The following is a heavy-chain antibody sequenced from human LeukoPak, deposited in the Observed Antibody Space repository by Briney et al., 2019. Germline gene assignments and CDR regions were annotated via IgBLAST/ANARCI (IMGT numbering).Heavy chain of an antibody. CDR3: ARDGGLQSHFDF. CDR2: IYYNENS. CDR1: GDSFTDYY. J-gene: IGHJ4*02. D-gene: IGHD3-16*01. V-gene: IGHV4-59*01. Sequence: SETLSLTCNVIGDSFTDYYWNWIRQPPGKVLEWIGYIYYNENSNYSPSLKGRVTLSVDTSRNQFSLHLASVTAADTAMYYCARDGGLQSHFDFWGQGILVTVAS.